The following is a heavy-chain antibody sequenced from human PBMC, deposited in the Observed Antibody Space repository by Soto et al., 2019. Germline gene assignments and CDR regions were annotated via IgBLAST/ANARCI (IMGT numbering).Heavy chain of an antibody. CDR3: ARDLWEWSGSYYYGMDV. Sequence: SETLSLTCTVSGGSISSYYWSWIRQPAGKGLEWIGRIYTSGSTNYNPSLKSRVTMSVDTSKNQFSLKLSSVTAADTAVYYCARDLWEWSGSYYYGMDVWGQGTTVTVSS. CDR2: IYTSGST. V-gene: IGHV4-4*07. D-gene: IGHD1-26*01. J-gene: IGHJ6*02. CDR1: GGSISSYY.